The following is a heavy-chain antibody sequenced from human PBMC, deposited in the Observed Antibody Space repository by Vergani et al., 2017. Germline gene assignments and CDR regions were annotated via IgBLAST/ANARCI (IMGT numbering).Heavy chain of an antibody. V-gene: IGHV3-NL1*01. J-gene: IGHJ4*01. CDR1: GFTLNTYG. D-gene: IGHD2-15*01. CDR2: IKSDGRT. Sequence: QVQILQSGGGVVQPGGSLRLSCTLSGFTLNTYGIHWDRQAPGKGLEWVSVIKSDGRTSYAESVRGRFTISRDTSRNAVYLQMNILRVEDTGVYYCTRSECSGTTCYGHYFDLWGHGILVTVSS. CDR3: TRSECSGTTCYGHYFDL.